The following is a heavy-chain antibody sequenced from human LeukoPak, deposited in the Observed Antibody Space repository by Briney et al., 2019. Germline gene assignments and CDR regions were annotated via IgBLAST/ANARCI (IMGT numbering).Heavy chain of an antibody. V-gene: IGHV3-30*03. CDR3: ARGWRSVLPFDY. CDR2: ISYDGSNK. J-gene: IGHJ4*02. D-gene: IGHD3-3*01. Sequence: PGGSLRLSCAASGFTFSSYGMHWVRQAPGKGLEWVAVISYDGSNKYYADSVKGRFTISRDNSKNTLYLQMNSLRAEDTAVYYCARGWRSVLPFDYWGQGTLVTVSS. CDR1: GFTFSSYG.